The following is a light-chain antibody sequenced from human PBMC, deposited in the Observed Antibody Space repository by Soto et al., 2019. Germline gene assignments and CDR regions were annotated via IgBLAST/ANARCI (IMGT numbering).Light chain of an antibody. Sequence: QSALTQPASVSGSPGQSITISCTGTSSDVGAYNYVSWYQQHPGKVPKLMIYDVSDRPSGVSNRFSGSKSGNTASLTISGLQAEDEADYYCSSFIRSNSYVFGTGTKVTVL. J-gene: IGLJ1*01. CDR2: DVS. CDR1: SSDVGAYNY. CDR3: SSFIRSNSYV. V-gene: IGLV2-14*03.